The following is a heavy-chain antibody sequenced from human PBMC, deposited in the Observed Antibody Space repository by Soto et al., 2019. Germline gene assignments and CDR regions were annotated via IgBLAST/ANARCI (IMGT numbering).Heavy chain of an antibody. Sequence: SETLSLTCTVSGDSISSGGYYWSWLRQHPVKGLEWIGYIYYSGSTYYNPSLKSRVTISVDTSKNQFSLKLNSVTAADTAVYYCARDLWGYCGTDCYPLDVWGQGTTVT. D-gene: IGHD2-21*02. J-gene: IGHJ6*02. V-gene: IGHV4-31*03. CDR3: ARDLWGYCGTDCYPLDV. CDR1: GDSISSGGYY. CDR2: IYYSGST.